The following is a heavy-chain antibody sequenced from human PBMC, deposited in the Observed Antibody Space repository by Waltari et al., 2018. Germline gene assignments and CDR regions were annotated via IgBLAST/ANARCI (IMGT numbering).Heavy chain of an antibody. J-gene: IGHJ4*02. D-gene: IGHD4-17*01. CDR2: IYYSGST. V-gene: IGHV4-39*01. Sequence: QLQLQESGPGLVKPSETLSLTCPVSGGSISSSGYYWGWIRQPPGKGLEWIGRIYYSGSTAYNPSLKSRVTISVDTSKNQFSLKVTSVTAADTAVYYCASATRGTAAYFDDWGQGTLVTVSS. CDR3: ASATRGTAAYFDD. CDR1: GGSISSSGYY.